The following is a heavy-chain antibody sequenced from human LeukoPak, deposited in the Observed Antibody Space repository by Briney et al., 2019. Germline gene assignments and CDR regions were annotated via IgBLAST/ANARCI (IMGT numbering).Heavy chain of an antibody. D-gene: IGHD3-10*01. CDR1: GGSISSGDYY. CDR3: ARRITMVRGVITDAFDI. J-gene: IGHJ3*02. Sequence: SETLSLTCTVSGGSISSGDYYWSWIRQPPGKGLEWIGYIYHSGSTYYNPSLKSRVTISVDTSENQFSLKLSSVTAADTAVYYCARRITMVRGVITDAFDIWGQGTMVTVSS. V-gene: IGHV4-30-4*01. CDR2: IYHSGST.